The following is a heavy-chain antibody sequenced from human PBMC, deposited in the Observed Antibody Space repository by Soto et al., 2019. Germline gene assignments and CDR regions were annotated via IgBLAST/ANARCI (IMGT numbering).Heavy chain of an antibody. CDR1: GGSISSCGYY. CDR3: ARSPRGYYDGSGYYYVDYFYH. D-gene: IGHD3-22*01. CDR2: IYYSGDT. J-gene: IGHJ4*02. Sequence: PSETLSLTCSVSGGSISSCGYYWSWIRQHPGKGLEWIGYIYYSGDTYYNPSLKSRVTISEDRSKNRFSLKLSFVTAADTAVYYCARSPRGYYDGSGYYYVDYFYHWGQGTLVTVSS. V-gene: IGHV4-31*03.